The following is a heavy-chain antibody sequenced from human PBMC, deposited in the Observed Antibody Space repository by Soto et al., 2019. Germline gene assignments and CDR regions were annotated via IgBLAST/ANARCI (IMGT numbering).Heavy chain of an antibody. CDR1: GFTFSSYG. CDR2: IWYDGSNK. D-gene: IGHD2-15*01. Sequence: QVQLVESGGGVVQPGRSLRLSCAASGFTFSSYGMHWVRQAPGKGLEWVAVIWYDGSNKYYADSVKGRFTISRDNSKNTLDLQMNSLRAEDTAVYYCARDLGYCSGGSCDGDAFDIWGQGTMVTVSS. J-gene: IGHJ3*02. CDR3: ARDLGYCSGGSCDGDAFDI. V-gene: IGHV3-33*01.